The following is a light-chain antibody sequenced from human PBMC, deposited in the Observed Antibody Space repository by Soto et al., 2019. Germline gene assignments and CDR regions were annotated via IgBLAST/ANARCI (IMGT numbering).Light chain of an antibody. V-gene: IGLV1-47*01. J-gene: IGLJ2*01. CDR1: SSNIGSYY. CDR2: RND. Sequence: QSVLTQPPSASGTPGQRVTISCSGSSSNIGSYYVYWYQQLPGTAPKPLIYRNDQRPSGVPDRFSGSKSGTSASLAISGLRSEDEADYYCAAWDDSLRVVFGGGTKLTVL. CDR3: AAWDDSLRVV.